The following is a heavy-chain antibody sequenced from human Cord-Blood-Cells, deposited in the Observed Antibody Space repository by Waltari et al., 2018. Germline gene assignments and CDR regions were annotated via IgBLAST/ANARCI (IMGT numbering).Heavy chain of an antibody. Sequence: GQGLEWMGGIIPIFGTANYAQKFQGRVTITADESTSTAYMELSSRRSEDTAVYYCARASDIVVVPAAISGWFDPWGQGTLVTVSS. D-gene: IGHD2-2*01. CDR2: IIPIFGTA. V-gene: IGHV1-69*01. J-gene: IGHJ5*02. CDR3: ARASDIVVVPAAISGWFDP.